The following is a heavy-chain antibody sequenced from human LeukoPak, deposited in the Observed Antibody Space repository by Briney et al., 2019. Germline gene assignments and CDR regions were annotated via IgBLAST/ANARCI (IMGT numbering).Heavy chain of an antibody. CDR2: ISGSGGST. Sequence: AGGSLRLSCAASGFTFSSYAMGWVRQAPGKGLEWVSAISGSGGSTYYADSVKGRFTISRDNSKNTLYLQMNSLRAEDTAVYYCAKELPYDFWSGGKGGYWGQGTLVTVSS. D-gene: IGHD3-3*01. V-gene: IGHV3-23*01. CDR3: AKELPYDFWSGGKGGY. CDR1: GFTFSSYA. J-gene: IGHJ4*02.